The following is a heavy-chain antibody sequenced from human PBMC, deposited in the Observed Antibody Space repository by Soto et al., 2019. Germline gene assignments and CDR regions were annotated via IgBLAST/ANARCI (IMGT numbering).Heavy chain of an antibody. CDR3: ASPRALYDDGDYTDYYYWDY. CDR2: IYYSGTT. Sequence: QLQLQESGPGLVRPSETLSLTCTVSGGSSDTNLDYWSWIRQPPGRGLEWIGTIYYSGTTDYNPSLQSRVTISVDTSKNQYSLTMSPVPAAATAVYFCASPRALYDDGDYTDYYYWDYWGQGTLVTVSS. J-gene: IGHJ4*02. D-gene: IGHD4-17*01. V-gene: IGHV4-39*01. CDR1: GGSSDTNLDY.